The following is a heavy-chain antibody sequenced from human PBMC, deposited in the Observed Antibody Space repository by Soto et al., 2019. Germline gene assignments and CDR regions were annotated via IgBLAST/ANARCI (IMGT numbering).Heavy chain of an antibody. CDR3: ARGQQWLGADDAFDI. V-gene: IGHV3-33*01. CDR2: IWYDGSNK. J-gene: IGHJ3*02. D-gene: IGHD6-19*01. CDR1: GFTFSSYG. Sequence: PGGSLRLSCAASGFTFSSYGMHWVRQAPGKGLEWVAVIWYDGSNKYYSDSVKGRFTISRDNSKNTLYLQINSLRAEDTALYYCARGQQWLGADDAFDIWGQGTMVTVSS.